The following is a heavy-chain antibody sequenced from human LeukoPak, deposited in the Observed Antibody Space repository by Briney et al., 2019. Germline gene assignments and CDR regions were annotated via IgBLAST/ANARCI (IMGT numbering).Heavy chain of an antibody. CDR2: IYYSGST. CDR1: GGSISSGGYY. D-gene: IGHD2-2*01. Sequence: SQTLSLTCTVSGGSISSGGYYWSWIRQHPGKGLEWIGYIYYSGSTYYNPSLKSRVTISVDTSKNQFSLKLSSVTAADTAVYYCARGYCSGTNCPWNFDYWGQGTLVTVSS. J-gene: IGHJ4*02. CDR3: ARGYCSGTNCPWNFDY. V-gene: IGHV4-31*03.